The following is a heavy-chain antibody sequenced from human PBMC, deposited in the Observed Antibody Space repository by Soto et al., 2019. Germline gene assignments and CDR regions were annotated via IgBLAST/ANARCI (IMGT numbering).Heavy chain of an antibody. J-gene: IGHJ4*02. V-gene: IGHV1-69*02. CDR3: ARGRSIVATICDY. CDR1: GGTFSSYT. Sequence: GASVKVSCKASGGTFSSYTISWVRQAPGQGLEWMGRIIPILGIANYAQKFQGRVTITADKSTSTAYMELSSLRSEDTAVYYCARGRSIVATICDYWGRGTLVTVSS. CDR2: IIPILGIA. D-gene: IGHD5-12*01.